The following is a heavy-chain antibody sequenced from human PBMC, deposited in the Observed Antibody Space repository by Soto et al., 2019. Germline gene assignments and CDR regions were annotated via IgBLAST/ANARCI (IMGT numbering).Heavy chain of an antibody. CDR2: RYYSEST. Sequence: KPSETLSLTCTVSGGSINTGGYYWSWIRQLPGKGLEWIGHRYYSESTYYNPSLKSRVSISLDTSKNQFSLKLSFVTAADTAMYYCARTKCSGGSCYSWSLDYWGQGTPVTVSS. V-gene: IGHV4-31*03. J-gene: IGHJ4*02. CDR3: ARTKCSGGSCYSWSLDY. CDR1: GGSINTGGYY. D-gene: IGHD2-15*01.